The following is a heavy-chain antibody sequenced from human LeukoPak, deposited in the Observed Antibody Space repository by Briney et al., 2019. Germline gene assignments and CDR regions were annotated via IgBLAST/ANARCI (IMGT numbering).Heavy chain of an antibody. Sequence: GGSLRLSCAASGFTFSSYDMHWVRQAPAKGLEWVAVIWYDGSSKYYADSVKGRFTISRDNSKNTLYLQMDSLRVEDTAVYYCARDSTGYYYNYWGQGTLVTVSS. CDR3: ARDSTGYYYNY. CDR1: GFTFSSYD. CDR2: IWYDGSSK. D-gene: IGHD3-22*01. V-gene: IGHV3-33*01. J-gene: IGHJ4*02.